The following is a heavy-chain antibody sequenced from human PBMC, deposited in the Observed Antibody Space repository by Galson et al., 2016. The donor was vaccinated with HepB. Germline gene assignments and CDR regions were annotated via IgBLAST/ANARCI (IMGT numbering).Heavy chain of an antibody. CDR1: GVTFSRYG. J-gene: IGHJ4*02. CDR3: ARSTIAGRPVDD. Sequence: SLRLSCAASGVTFSRYGMRWVRQAPGKGLEWVTVISYDGSNIYYADSVKGRFTVSRDNANKKVYLQMNRLRPEDTAVYYCARSTIAGRPVDDWGQGTLVTVSS. CDR2: ISYDGSNI. V-gene: IGHV3-30*03. D-gene: IGHD6-6*01.